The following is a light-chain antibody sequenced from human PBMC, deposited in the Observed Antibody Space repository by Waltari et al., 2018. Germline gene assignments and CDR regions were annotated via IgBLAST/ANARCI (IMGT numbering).Light chain of an antibody. Sequence: QTVVTQEPSLTVSPGGTVTLTCASSTGAVTSGYYPNWFQQKPGQAPRALIYSTINKPSWTPVRFSGPLRGGKAALTLSGVQPEDEAEYYCLLYYGGAYVFGTGTKVTVL. CDR1: TGAVTSGYY. CDR3: LLYYGGAYV. V-gene: IGLV7-43*01. CDR2: STI. J-gene: IGLJ1*01.